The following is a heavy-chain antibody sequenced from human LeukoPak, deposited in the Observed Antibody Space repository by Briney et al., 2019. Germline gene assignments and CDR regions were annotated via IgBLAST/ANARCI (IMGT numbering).Heavy chain of an antibody. CDR1: GFTFSSYA. V-gene: IGHV4-34*08. CDR3: ALRLGELSPLLGY. CDR2: INHSGST. Sequence: GSLRLSCAASGFTFSSYAMSWIRQPPGKGLEWIGEINHSGSTNYNPSLKSRVTISVDTSKNQFSLKLSSVTVADTAVYYCALRLGELSPLLGYWGQGTLVTVSS. J-gene: IGHJ4*02. D-gene: IGHD3-16*02.